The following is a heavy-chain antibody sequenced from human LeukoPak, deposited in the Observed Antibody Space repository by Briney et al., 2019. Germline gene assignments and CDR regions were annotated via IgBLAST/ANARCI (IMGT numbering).Heavy chain of an antibody. Sequence: PGGSLRLSCAASGFTFSNYWMNWVRQAPGKGLVWVSCINPDGSWTLHADSVKGRFAISRDYARNALYLQMNSLGVEDTAMYYCARYEQRPGVTASDPWSQGTLVTVSS. CDR2: INPDGSWT. J-gene: IGHJ5*02. CDR1: GFTFSNYW. V-gene: IGHV3-74*01. CDR3: ARYEQRPGVTASDP. D-gene: IGHD2-21*02.